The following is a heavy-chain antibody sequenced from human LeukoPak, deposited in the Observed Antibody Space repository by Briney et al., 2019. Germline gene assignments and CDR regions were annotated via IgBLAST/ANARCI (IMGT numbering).Heavy chain of an antibody. D-gene: IGHD3-16*01. J-gene: IGHJ4*02. Sequence: GGSLRLSCTASGFTFSSYSMNWVRQAPGQGLEWISYISSGGSTVYYADSVKGRFTVSRDNAENALFMQMNSPGVEDTAVYYCARDTGGGFSSGGADCWGQGALVTVSS. CDR1: GFTFSSYS. CDR2: ISSGGSTV. CDR3: ARDTGGGFSSGGADC. V-gene: IGHV3-48*01.